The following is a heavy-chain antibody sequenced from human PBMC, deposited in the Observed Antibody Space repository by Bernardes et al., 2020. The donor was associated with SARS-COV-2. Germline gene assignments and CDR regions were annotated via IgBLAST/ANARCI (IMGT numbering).Heavy chain of an antibody. J-gene: IGHJ4*02. CDR2: INHSGSS. D-gene: IGHD1-1*01. V-gene: IGHV4-34*01. CDR3: ARGAPGY. Sequence: SETLSLTRAVFGGSFSGYFWTWIRQPPGKGLEWIGQINHSGSSNYNPSLKSRVTMSVDPSKNQFSLKLTSVTAADTAVYYCARGAPGYWGQGTLVTVSS. CDR1: GGSFSGYF.